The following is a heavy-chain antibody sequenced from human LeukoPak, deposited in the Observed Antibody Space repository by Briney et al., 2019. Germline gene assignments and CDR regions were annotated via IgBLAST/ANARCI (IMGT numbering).Heavy chain of an antibody. J-gene: IGHJ4*02. CDR1: GFSFSGYA. Sequence: GGSLRLSCASSGFSFSGYAMIWVRQAPGKGLELVSTISGSGASTFYADSVRGRFITSKDIPSNTVYLQMNSLRAEDTAVYYCAKGSRGYTNYYCDYWGQGTLVNVSS. D-gene: IGHD2-2*02. CDR2: ISGSGAST. V-gene: IGHV3-23*01. CDR3: AKGSRGYTNYYCDY.